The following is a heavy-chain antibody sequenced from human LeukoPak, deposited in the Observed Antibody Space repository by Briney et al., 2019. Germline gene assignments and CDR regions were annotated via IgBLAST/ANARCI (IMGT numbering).Heavy chain of an antibody. CDR1: GYSISSGYY. V-gene: IGHV4-38-2*02. J-gene: IGHJ4*03. Sequence: PSETLSLTCTVSGYSISSGYYWGWIRQPPGKGLEWIGSIYHSGSTYYNPSLKSRVTISVDTSKNQFSLKLSSVTAADTAVYDCAGDGGPNMVIYYWGQGNLVTVSS. CDR3: AGDGGPNMVIYY. D-gene: IGHD3-22*01. CDR2: IYHSGST.